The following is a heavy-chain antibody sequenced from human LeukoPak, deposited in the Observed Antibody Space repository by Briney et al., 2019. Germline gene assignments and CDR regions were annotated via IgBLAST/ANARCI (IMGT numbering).Heavy chain of an antibody. CDR1: VFTFSSYA. CDR3: LKATADY. V-gene: IGHV3-23*01. CDR2: ISGSGGST. J-gene: IGHJ4*02. Sequence: GSLRLSCAASVFTFSSYAMSWVRQAPGKGLEWVSAISGSGGSTYYADFVKGRFTISRDNSKNTLFPQMNSLRAEDTAVYYCLKATADYWGQGTLVTVSS. D-gene: IGHD1-1*01.